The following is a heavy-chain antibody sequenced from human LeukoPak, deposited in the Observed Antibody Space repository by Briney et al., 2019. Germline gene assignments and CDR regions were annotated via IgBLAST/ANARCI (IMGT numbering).Heavy chain of an antibody. V-gene: IGHV1-2*04. J-gene: IGHJ4*02. Sequence: ASVKVSCTASGYTFTGYYMHWVRQAPGQGLEWMGWINPNSGGTNYAQKFQGWVTMTRDTSISTAYMELSRLRSDDTAVYYCAREGRSGSFDFDYWGQGTLVTVSS. CDR3: AREGRSGSFDFDY. D-gene: IGHD1-26*01. CDR1: GYTFTGYY. CDR2: INPNSGGT.